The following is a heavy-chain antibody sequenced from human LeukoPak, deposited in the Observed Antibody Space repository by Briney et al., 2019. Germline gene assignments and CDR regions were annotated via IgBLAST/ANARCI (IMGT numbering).Heavy chain of an antibody. V-gene: IGHV1-69*06. CDR1: GGTFSSYA. Sequence: GASVKVSCKASGGTFSSYAISWVRQAPGQGLEWMGGIIPIFGTTNYTQKFQGRVTISADISTTTVYMDLSSLRSEDTAVYYCARAWGYGSGSYYNNWGQGTLVTVSS. J-gene: IGHJ4*02. CDR3: ARAWGYGSGSYYNN. CDR2: IIPIFGTT. D-gene: IGHD3-10*01.